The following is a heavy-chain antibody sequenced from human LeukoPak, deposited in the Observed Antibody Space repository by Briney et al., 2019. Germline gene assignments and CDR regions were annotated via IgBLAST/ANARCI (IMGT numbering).Heavy chain of an antibody. Sequence: SVKLYCKASGGTFSSYAISCVRQAPGQGLEWMGGIIPIFGTANYAQKFQGRVTITADESTSTAYMELSSLRSEDTAVYYCARVQDTAMGRVDYWGQGTLVTVSS. J-gene: IGHJ4*02. CDR3: ARVQDTAMGRVDY. CDR2: IIPIFGTA. D-gene: IGHD5-18*01. CDR1: GGTFSSYA. V-gene: IGHV1-69*13.